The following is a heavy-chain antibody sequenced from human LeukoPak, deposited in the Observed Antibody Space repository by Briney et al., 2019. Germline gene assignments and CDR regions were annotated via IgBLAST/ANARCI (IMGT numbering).Heavy chain of an antibody. V-gene: IGHV1-18*01. CDR1: GYTFTSYG. CDR3: ARDLQYCSGGSCHL. Sequence: GASVKVSCKASGYTFTSYGISWVRQAPGQGLEWMGWISAYNGNTNYAQKLQGRVTMTTDTSTSTAYMELRSLRSDDTAVYYCARDLQYCSGGSCHLWGQGTLVTVSS. J-gene: IGHJ5*02. CDR2: ISAYNGNT. D-gene: IGHD2-15*01.